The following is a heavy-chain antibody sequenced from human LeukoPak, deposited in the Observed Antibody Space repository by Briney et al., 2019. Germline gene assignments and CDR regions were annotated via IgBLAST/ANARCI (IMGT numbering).Heavy chain of an antibody. J-gene: IGHJ1*01. CDR2: ITHRVST. V-gene: IGHV4-34*01. D-gene: IGHD6-13*01. CDR1: GGTFSRHY. Sequence: PSETLSLTCTVSGGTFSRHYWSWIRQPPGKGLEWIGEITHRVSTNYNPSLQSPVAMSVDTSKNHFSLNLTSVTAADTAIYYCARALAAAVINWGQGTLVTVSS. CDR3: ARALAAAVIN.